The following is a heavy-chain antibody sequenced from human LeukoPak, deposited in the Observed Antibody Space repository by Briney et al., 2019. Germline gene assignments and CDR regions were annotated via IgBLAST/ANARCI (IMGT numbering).Heavy chain of an antibody. CDR2: IYYSGST. Sequence: SETLSLTCTVSGGSIISSSYYWGWIRQPPGKGLEWIGSIYYSGSTYYNPSLKSRVTISVDTSKNQFSLKLSSVTAADTAVYYCARPRQVQTGWFDPWGQGILVTVSS. V-gene: IGHV4-39*01. J-gene: IGHJ5*02. CDR1: GGSIISSSYY. CDR3: ARPRQVQTGWFDP.